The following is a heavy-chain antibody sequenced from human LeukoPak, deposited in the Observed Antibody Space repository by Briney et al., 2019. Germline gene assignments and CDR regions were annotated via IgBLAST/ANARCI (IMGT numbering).Heavy chain of an antibody. D-gene: IGHD3-22*01. CDR3: AKKYFYGSSAYYGMDV. Sequence: GGSLRLSCAASGFTFSSYAMSWVRQAPGKGLEWVSGVSGSGGSTYYADSVKGRFTISRDNSKNTLYLQMNSLRAEDTAVYYCAKKYFYGSSAYYGMDVWGQGTTVTVSS. V-gene: IGHV3-23*01. CDR1: GFTFSSYA. J-gene: IGHJ6*02. CDR2: VSGSGGST.